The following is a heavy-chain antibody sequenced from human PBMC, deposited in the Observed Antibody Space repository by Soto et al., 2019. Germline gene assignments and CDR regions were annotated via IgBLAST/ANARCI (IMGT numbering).Heavy chain of an antibody. CDR2: IWYDGSNK. CDR3: ARDYGSGSYWYGMDV. CDR1: GFTFSSYG. Sequence: GGSLRLSCAASGFTFSSYGMHWVRQAPGKGLEWVAVIWYDGSNKYYADSVKGRFTISRDNSKNTLYLQMNSLRAEDTAVYYCARDYGSGSYWYGMDVWGQGTTVTVSS. D-gene: IGHD3-10*01. V-gene: IGHV3-33*01. J-gene: IGHJ6*02.